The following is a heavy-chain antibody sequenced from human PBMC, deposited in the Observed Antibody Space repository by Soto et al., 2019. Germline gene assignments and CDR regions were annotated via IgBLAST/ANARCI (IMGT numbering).Heavy chain of an antibody. CDR2: IFSNDEK. V-gene: IGHV2-26*01. CDR3: ARTSSSRWEGGGMDV. Sequence: QVTLKESGPVLVKPTETLTLTCTVSGFSLSNARMGVSWIRQPPGKALEWLAHIFSNDEKSYSTSLKSRLTTPKDPSKSQVVLTLTNMDPVDTATNYRARTSSSRWEGGGMDVWGQGTTVTVSS. J-gene: IGHJ6*02. CDR1: GFSLSNARMG. D-gene: IGHD6-13*01.